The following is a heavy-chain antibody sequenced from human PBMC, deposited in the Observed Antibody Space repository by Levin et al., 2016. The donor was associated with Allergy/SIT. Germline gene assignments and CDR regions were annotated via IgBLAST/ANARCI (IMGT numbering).Heavy chain of an antibody. CDR3: ARDDLSGPFDY. J-gene: IGHJ4*02. D-gene: IGHD5-12*01. CDR2: IYYSGST. V-gene: IGHV4-59*01. Sequence: WIRQPPGKGLEWIGYIYYSGSTNYNPSLKSRVTISVDTSKNQFSLKLSSVTAADTAVYYCARDDLSGPFDYWGQGTLVTVSS.